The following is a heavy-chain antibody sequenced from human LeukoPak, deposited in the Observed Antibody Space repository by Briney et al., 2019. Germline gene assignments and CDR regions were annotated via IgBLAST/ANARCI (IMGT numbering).Heavy chain of an antibody. CDR1: GFTFSNYN. CDR2: IGGSDGGT. D-gene: IGHD3-10*01. CDR3: ARERYYGSRSLMFEY. Sequence: GGSLRLSCAASGFTFSNYNMAWVRQAPGKGLEWVSAIGGSDGGTHYADSVRGRFTISRDNSKNTMYLQMNSLRAEDTAVYFCARERYYGSRSLMFEYWGQGTLVSVSS. J-gene: IGHJ4*02. V-gene: IGHV3-23*01.